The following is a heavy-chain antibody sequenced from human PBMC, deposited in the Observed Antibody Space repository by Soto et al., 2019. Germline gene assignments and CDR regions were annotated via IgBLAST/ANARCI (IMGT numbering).Heavy chain of an antibody. CDR3: SRERSAAGTGWFDP. Sequence: QVQLVQSGAEVKKPGASVKVSCKASGYTFTSYDITWVRQATGQGLEWMGWMNPNSGNTGYAQKFQGRVTMTRNTYISTAYMELSSLRAEDTAVYFCSRERSAAGTGWFDPWGQGTLVTVSS. J-gene: IGHJ5*02. D-gene: IGHD6-13*01. CDR1: GYTFTSYD. CDR2: MNPNSGNT. V-gene: IGHV1-8*01.